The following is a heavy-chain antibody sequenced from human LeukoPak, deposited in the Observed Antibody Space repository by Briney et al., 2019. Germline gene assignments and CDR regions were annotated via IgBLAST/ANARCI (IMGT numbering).Heavy chain of an antibody. D-gene: IGHD6-13*01. Sequence: SETLSLTCTVSGGPISSSSYYWGWIRQPPGKGLEWIGSIYYSGSTYYNPSLKSRVTISVDTSKNQFSLKLSSVTAADTAVYYCARVGSSWYGLNYYFDYWGQGTLVTVSS. CDR2: IYYSGST. CDR3: ARVGSSWYGLNYYFDY. V-gene: IGHV4-39*01. J-gene: IGHJ4*02. CDR1: GGPISSSSYY.